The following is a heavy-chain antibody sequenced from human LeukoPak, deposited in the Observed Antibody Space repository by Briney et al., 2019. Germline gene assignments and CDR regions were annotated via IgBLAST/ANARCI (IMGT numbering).Heavy chain of an antibody. CDR1: GGSISSGIYY. D-gene: IGHD6-13*01. V-gene: IGHV4-39*01. Sequence: PSETLSLTCTVSGGSISSGIYYGGWIRQPPGKGLEWIGSIYYSGNTYYNPSLKSRVTISVDTSKNQLSLKLNSVTAADTAVYYCARHVRQQLPPKAFDYWGQGTLVTVSS. CDR2: IYYSGNT. CDR3: ARHVRQQLPPKAFDY. J-gene: IGHJ4*02.